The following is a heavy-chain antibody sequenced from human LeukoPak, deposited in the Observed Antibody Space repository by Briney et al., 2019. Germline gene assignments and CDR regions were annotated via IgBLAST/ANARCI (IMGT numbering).Heavy chain of an antibody. D-gene: IGHD3-3*01. CDR1: GGSISSSSYY. CDR3: ARVIGLYYDFWSGYSPPHYYYMDV. CDR2: IYYSGST. Sequence: SETLSLTCTVPGGSISSSSYYWGWIRQPPGKGLEWIGSIYYSGSTYYNPSLKSRVTISVDTSKNQFSLKLSSVTAADTAVYYCARVIGLYYDFWSGYSPPHYYYMDVWGKGTTVTVSS. J-gene: IGHJ6*03. V-gene: IGHV4-39*07.